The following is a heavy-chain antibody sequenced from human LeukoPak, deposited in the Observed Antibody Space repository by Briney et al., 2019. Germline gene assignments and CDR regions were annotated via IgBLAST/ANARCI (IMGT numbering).Heavy chain of an antibody. V-gene: IGHV3-30-3*01. J-gene: IGHJ4*02. CDR3: ARVGNYYDSSGYYPFDY. Sequence: GGSLRLSCAASGFTFSSYAMHWVRQAPGKGLEWVAVISYDGSNKYYADSVKGRFTISRDNSKNTLYLQMNSLRAEDTAVYYCARVGNYYDSSGYYPFDYWGQGTLVTVSS. CDR1: GFTFSSYA. D-gene: IGHD3-22*01. CDR2: ISYDGSNK.